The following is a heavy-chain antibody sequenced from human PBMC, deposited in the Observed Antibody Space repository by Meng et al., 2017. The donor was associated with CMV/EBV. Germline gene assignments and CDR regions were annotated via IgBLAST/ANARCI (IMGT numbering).Heavy chain of an antibody. J-gene: IGHJ5*02. V-gene: IGHV4-4*02. CDR2: IYHSGST. Sequence: SETLSLTCAVSGGSISSSNWWSWVRQPPGKGLEWIGEIYHSGSTNYNPSLKSRVTISVDKSKNQFSLKLSSVTAADTAVYYCASWGYCSSTSCYTEGRFDPWGQGTLVTV. CDR3: ASWGYCSSTSCYTEGRFDP. D-gene: IGHD2-2*02. CDR1: GGSISSSNW.